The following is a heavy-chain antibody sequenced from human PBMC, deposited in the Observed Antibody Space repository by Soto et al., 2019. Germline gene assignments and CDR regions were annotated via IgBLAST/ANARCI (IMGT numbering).Heavy chain of an antibody. CDR1: GDIFTNFY. V-gene: IGHV1-46*01. CDR3: ARHFGVIRDVYYYYGMDV. D-gene: IGHD3-3*01. Sequence: QVQVVQSGASVLQPGASAKISCKASGDIFTNFYIHWVRQAPGLGLDWLGLINPTGHITTYAQSFKGRVAMTGDTSTNTVYMDLCTLTSEDTAIYYYARHFGVIRDVYYYYGMDVWGSGTAVTVSP. J-gene: IGHJ6*04. CDR2: INPTGHIT.